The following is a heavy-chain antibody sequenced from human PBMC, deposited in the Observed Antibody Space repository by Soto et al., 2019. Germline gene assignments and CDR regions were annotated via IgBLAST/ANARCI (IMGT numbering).Heavy chain of an antibody. J-gene: IGHJ6*02. D-gene: IGHD4-17*01. CDR3: ARGIDYGGTSYYYGMDV. CDR1: GYSFTSYW. Sequence: GESLKISCKGSGYSFTSYWISWVRQMPGKGLEWMGRIEPSDSYTNYSPSFQGHVTISADKSISTAYLKWSSLKASDTAMYYCARGIDYGGTSYYYGMDVWGQGTTVTVSS. V-gene: IGHV5-10-1*01. CDR2: IEPSDSYT.